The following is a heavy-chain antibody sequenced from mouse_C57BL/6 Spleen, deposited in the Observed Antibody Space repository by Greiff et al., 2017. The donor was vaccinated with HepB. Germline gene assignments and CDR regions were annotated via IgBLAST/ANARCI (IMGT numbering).Heavy chain of an antibody. D-gene: IGHD2-4*01. V-gene: IGHV1-43*01. CDR2: INPSTGGT. J-gene: IGHJ2*01. Sequence: EVKLQESGPELVKPGASVKISCKASGYSFTGYYMHWVKQSSEKSLEWIGEINPSTGGTSYNQKFKGKATLTVDKSSSTAYMQLKSLTSEDSAVYYCARGDDYDGTFDYWGQGTTLTVSS. CDR3: ARGDDYDGTFDY. CDR1: GYSFTGYY.